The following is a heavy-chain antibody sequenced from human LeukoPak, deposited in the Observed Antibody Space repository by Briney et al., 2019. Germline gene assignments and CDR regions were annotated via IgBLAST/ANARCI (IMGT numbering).Heavy chain of an antibody. CDR3: ARSYYDPLATFDY. D-gene: IGHD3-22*01. J-gene: IGHJ4*02. Sequence: ASVKVSCKASGYIFTSYYMHWVRQAPGQGLEWMGIINPSDGTTRYAQKFQGRVTMTRDTSTSTVYMELSSLRSEDTAVYFCARSYYDPLATFDYWGQGALVTVSS. CDR1: GYIFTSYY. CDR2: INPSDGTT. V-gene: IGHV1-46*01.